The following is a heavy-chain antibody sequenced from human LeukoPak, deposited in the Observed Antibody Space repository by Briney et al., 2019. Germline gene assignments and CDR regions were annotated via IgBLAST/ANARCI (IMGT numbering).Heavy chain of an antibody. Sequence: ASVKVSCKASGYTFTSYDINWVRQATGQGLEWMGWMNPNSGNTGYAQKFQGGVTMTRDTSISTAYMELSSLRSEDTAVYYCARGVARTGYYSGGWGQGTLVTVSS. CDR1: GYTFTSYD. D-gene: IGHD2-15*01. J-gene: IGHJ4*02. CDR3: ARGVARTGYYSGG. CDR2: MNPNSGNT. V-gene: IGHV1-8*01.